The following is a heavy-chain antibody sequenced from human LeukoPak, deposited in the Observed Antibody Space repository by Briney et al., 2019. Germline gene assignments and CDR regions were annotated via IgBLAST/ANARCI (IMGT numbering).Heavy chain of an antibody. CDR1: VYTFTRYG. CDR3: ARVGIRRYYYYGMDV. D-gene: IGHD5-18*01. J-gene: IGHJ6*02. V-gene: IGHV1-8*01. Sequence: SSVNVSRQASVYTFTRYGINWVRQATGQGVEWMGWMNPNSGNTGYGQKLQGRVTMTRNTSISTAYMELSSLRSEDTAVYYCARVGIRRYYYYGMDVWGQGTTVTVSS. CDR2: MNPNSGNT.